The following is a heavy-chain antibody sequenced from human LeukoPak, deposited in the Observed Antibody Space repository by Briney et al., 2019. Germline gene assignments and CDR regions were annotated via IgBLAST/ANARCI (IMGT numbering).Heavy chain of an antibody. CDR1: GYSFTSYW. D-gene: IGHD1-26*01. CDR2: IYPGDSDT. CDR3: ARGLSGSYYDGFDI. Sequence: GEALKISCRGSGYSFTSYWIGWGRQVPGKGLEGMGSIYPGDSDTQSSPSFQGQVTISADKSINTAYLQWSSLKAPDTAMYYCARGLSGSYYDGFDIWGQGTMVTVSS. V-gene: IGHV5-51*06. J-gene: IGHJ3*02.